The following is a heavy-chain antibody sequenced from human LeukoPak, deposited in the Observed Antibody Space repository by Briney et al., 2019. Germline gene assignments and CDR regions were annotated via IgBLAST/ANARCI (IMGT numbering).Heavy chain of an antibody. V-gene: IGHV4-34*01. CDR2: INHSGST. CDR1: GRSFSGYY. D-gene: IGHD3-22*01. CDR3: ARDYETYYYDSSGYYNWFDP. J-gene: IGHJ5*02. Sequence: ASETLSLTCAVYGRSFSGYYWSWIRQPPGKGLEWIGEINHSGSTNYNPSLKSRVTISVDTSKNQFSLKLSSVTAADTAVYYCARDYETYYYDSSGYYNWFDPWGQGTLVTVSS.